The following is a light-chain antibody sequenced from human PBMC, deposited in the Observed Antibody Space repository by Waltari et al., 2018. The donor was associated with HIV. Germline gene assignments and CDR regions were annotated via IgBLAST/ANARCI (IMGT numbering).Light chain of an antibody. Sequence: DIQMTQSPSSLSASVGDRVTITCRASQPISAYLNWFQQKPGKAPNLLIYTTSNLRSGVPSRFRGSGSGTDFTLTITNLQPEDFATYFCQQSYTIPLTFGGGTKVEIK. CDR2: TTS. V-gene: IGKV1-39*01. CDR1: QPISAY. CDR3: QQSYTIPLT. J-gene: IGKJ4*01.